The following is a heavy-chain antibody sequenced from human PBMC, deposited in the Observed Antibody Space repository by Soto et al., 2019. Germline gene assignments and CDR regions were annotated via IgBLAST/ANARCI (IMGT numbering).Heavy chain of an antibody. D-gene: IGHD6-19*01. J-gene: IGHJ4*02. CDR3: AHTVPVKWLVSFAY. V-gene: IGHV2-5*02. CDR2: IYWDGEQ. Sequence: QITLKESGPTVVKPTQTLTLTCTFSGFSLSTSGVGVGWIRQPPGQALEWLALIYWDGEQRLSSSLKNRLTITKDTSRNQVVLKMTDMAPVDTATYYCAHTVPVKWLVSFAYWGQGTLVTVSS. CDR1: GFSLSTSGVG.